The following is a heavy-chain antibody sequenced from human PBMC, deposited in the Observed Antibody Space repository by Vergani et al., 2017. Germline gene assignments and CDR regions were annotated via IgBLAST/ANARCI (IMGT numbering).Heavy chain of an antibody. Sequence: EVQLVQSGAEVKKPGESLTISCKGSGYSFTSYWIGWVRQMPGKGLEWMGIIYPGDSDTRYSPSFQGQVTISADKSISTAYLQWSSLKASDTAMYYCARGGGLISVVVPAARGDLDYWGQGTLVTVSS. CDR1: GYSFTSYW. CDR2: IYPGDSDT. CDR3: ARGGGLISVVVPAARGDLDY. V-gene: IGHV5-51*01. D-gene: IGHD2-2*01. J-gene: IGHJ4*02.